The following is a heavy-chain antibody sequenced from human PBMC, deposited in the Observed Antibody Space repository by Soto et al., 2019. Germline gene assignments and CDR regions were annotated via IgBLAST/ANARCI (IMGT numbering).Heavy chain of an antibody. CDR2: IYWDDDK. CDR1: GFSLTTSGVG. J-gene: IGHJ4*02. V-gene: IGHV2-5*02. CDR3: AHRVLRTVFGLVTTTAIYFEF. D-gene: IGHD3-3*01. Sequence: QITLNESGPTQVKPRQTLTLTCTFSGFSLTTSGVGVGWIRQSPGKAPEWLALIYWDDDKRYSPSLKSRLTITKDTPKNQVVLTMADLDPADTATYYCAHRVLRTVFGLVTTTAIYFEFWGQGTPVAVSS.